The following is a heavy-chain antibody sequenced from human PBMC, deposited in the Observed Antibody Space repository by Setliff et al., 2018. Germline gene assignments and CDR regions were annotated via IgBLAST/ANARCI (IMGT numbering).Heavy chain of an antibody. D-gene: IGHD6-13*01. V-gene: IGHV4-39*01. Sequence: SETLSLTCTVSGGSISSSSYYWGWIRQPPGKGLEWIGSIYYSGSTYYNPSLKSRVTISVDTSKSQFSLKLSSVTAADTAVYYCASFAGSSWFQGYFDYWGQGTLVTVSS. CDR1: GGSISSSSYY. CDR3: ASFAGSSWFQGYFDY. CDR2: IYYSGST. J-gene: IGHJ4*02.